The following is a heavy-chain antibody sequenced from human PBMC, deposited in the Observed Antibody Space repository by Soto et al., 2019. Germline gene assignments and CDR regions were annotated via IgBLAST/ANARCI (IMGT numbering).Heavy chain of an antibody. V-gene: IGHV4-31*03. CDR1: GGSISSGGYY. Sequence: SETLSLTCTVSGGSISSGGYYWSWIRQHPGKGLEWIGYIYYSGSTYYNPSLKSRFTISVDTSKNQFSLKLSSVTAADTAVYYCARAPDPYYYDSSGYFGAFDIWGQGTMVTVSS. CDR2: IYYSGST. CDR3: ARAPDPYYYDSSGYFGAFDI. D-gene: IGHD3-22*01. J-gene: IGHJ3*02.